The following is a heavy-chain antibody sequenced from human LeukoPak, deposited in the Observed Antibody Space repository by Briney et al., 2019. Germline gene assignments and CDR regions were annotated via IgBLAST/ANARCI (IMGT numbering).Heavy chain of an antibody. CDR3: ASAGYFDY. CDR2: LYIDGNT. J-gene: IGHJ4*02. Sequence: GGSLRLSCATSGFTVSNNYMSWVRQAPGKGLEWVSVLYIDGNTYYADSVKGRFTISRDNSKNTLYLQMSSLRAEDTAVYYCASAGYFDYWGQGTLVTVSS. V-gene: IGHV3-53*01. CDR1: GFTVSNNY.